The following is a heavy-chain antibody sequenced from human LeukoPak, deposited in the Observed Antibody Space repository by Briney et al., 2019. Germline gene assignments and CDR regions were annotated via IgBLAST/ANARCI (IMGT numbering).Heavy chain of an antibody. D-gene: IGHD1-1*01. Sequence: GGSLRLSCTASGFTFSSYAMSWVRQAPGKGLEWVSAISGSGGSTYYADSVKGRFTISRVNSKNTLYLQMNSLRAEDTAVYYCAKLMRSYNWNDFDYWGQGTLVTVSS. CDR2: ISGSGGST. CDR1: GFTFSSYA. V-gene: IGHV3-23*01. J-gene: IGHJ4*02. CDR3: AKLMRSYNWNDFDY.